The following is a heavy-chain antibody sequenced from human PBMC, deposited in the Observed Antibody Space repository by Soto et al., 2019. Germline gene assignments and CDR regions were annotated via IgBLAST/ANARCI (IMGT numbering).Heavy chain of an antibody. CDR3: ARDGPPIYYYGSGSYGGFDP. CDR1: GYIFITYG. D-gene: IGHD3-10*01. Sequence: ASVKVSCKASGYIFITYGISWVRQAPGQGLEWMGRISPYNGNTNYAQNLQGRVTMTTDTSTSTAYMELRSLRSDDTAVYYCARDGPPIYYYGSGSYGGFDPWGQGTLVTVSS. CDR2: ISPYNGNT. J-gene: IGHJ5*02. V-gene: IGHV1-18*01.